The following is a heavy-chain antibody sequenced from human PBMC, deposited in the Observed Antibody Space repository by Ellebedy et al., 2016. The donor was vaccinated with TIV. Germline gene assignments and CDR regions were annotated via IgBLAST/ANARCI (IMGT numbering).Heavy chain of an antibody. D-gene: IGHD5-24*01. CDR2: ISAYNGNT. CDR3: ARAWRDGYNFPLGDY. V-gene: IGHV1-18*04. J-gene: IGHJ4*02. Sequence: AASVKVSCKASGYTFTGYYMHWVRQAPGQGLEWMGWISAYNGNTNYAQKLQGRVTMTTDTSTSTAYMELGSLRSDDTAVYYCARAWRDGYNFPLGDYWGQGTLVTVSS. CDR1: GYTFTGYY.